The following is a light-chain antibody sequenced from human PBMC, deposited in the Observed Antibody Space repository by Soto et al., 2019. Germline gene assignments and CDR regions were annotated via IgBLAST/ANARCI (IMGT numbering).Light chain of an antibody. CDR3: QQYYSSPKWT. V-gene: IGKV4-1*01. CDR1: QSVLYSANNKNY. CDR2: WAS. J-gene: IGKJ1*01. Sequence: DIVMTQSPDSLAVSLGERATINCKSSQSVLYSANNKNYLAWYQQKPGQPTKLLIYWASTRESGVPDRFSASGSGTDFTLTISSLQAEDVAVYYCQQYYSSPKWTFGQGTKVEIK.